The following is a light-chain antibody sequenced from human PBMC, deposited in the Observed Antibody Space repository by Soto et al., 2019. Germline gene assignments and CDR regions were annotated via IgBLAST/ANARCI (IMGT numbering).Light chain of an antibody. V-gene: IGKV1-33*01. J-gene: IGKJ4*01. CDR2: DAS. CDR3: QQYDNLLT. Sequence: DIQMTQSPSSLSASVGDRVIITCQASQDITNYLNWYQQKPGKAPKLLIYDASNLETGVPSRFSGSGSGTDFTFTINSLQPEDIATYYCQQYDNLLTFGGGPRWISN. CDR1: QDITNY.